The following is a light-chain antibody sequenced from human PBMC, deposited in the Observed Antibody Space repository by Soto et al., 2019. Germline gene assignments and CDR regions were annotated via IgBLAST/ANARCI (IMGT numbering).Light chain of an antibody. CDR3: QSYDSSLSADV. Sequence: QSVLTQPPSVSGAPGQRVTISCTGSGSNIGSHYDVHWYQQLPGTAPKLLIYHNNNRPSGVPDRFSGSKSGTSASLAITGLQAEDEADYYCQSYDSSLSADVFGTGTQLTVL. CDR1: GSNIGSHYD. V-gene: IGLV1-40*01. CDR2: HNN. J-gene: IGLJ7*01.